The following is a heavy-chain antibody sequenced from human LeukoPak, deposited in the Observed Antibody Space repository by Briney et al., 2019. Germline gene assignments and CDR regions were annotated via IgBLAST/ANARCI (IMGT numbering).Heavy chain of an antibody. CDR3: SNFDF. V-gene: IGHV4-59*04. D-gene: IGHD2-8*01. CDR1: GGSISSYY. J-gene: IGHJ4*02. Sequence: SETLSLTCTVSGGSISSYYWSWIRQPPGRGLEWIGSIYYTGNTYYTPSLKSRVTMSVDPSKNQFSLTLNSMTAADTAVYYCSNFDFWGQGTLVTVSS. CDR2: IYYTGNT.